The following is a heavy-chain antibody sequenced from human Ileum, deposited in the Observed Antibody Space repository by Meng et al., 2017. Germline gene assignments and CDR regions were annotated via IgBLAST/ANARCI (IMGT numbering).Heavy chain of an antibody. CDR1: GGSMRSGDNY. V-gene: IGHV4-30-4*01. J-gene: IGHJ4*02. CDR3: ARGASLGSGYYFDY. D-gene: IGHD3-10*01. Sequence: QVQLQESGPGLVNPSQTLSLTCSVSGGSMRSGDNYWSWIRQPPGKGLEWIGYIYYSGSTYYTPSLKSRVIMSVDTSANRFSLNLNSVTAADTAVYFCARGASLGSGYYFDYWGQGALVTVSS. CDR2: IYYSGST.